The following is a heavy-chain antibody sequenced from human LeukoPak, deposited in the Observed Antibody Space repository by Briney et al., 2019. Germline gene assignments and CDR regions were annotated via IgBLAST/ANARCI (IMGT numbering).Heavy chain of an antibody. V-gene: IGHV4-38-2*02. CDR3: ARERYYYGSGSSKPFDY. CDR1: GYSISSGYY. CDR2: IYHSGST. J-gene: IGHJ4*02. D-gene: IGHD3-10*01. Sequence: SETLSLTCAVSGYSISSGYYWGWIRQPPGKGLEWIGSIYHSGSTYYNPSLKSRVTISVDTSKNQFSLKLSPVTAADTAVYYCARERYYYGSGSSKPFDYWGQGTLVTVSS.